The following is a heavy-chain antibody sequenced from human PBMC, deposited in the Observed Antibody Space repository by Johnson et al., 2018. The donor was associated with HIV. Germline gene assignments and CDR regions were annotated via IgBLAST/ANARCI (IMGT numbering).Heavy chain of an antibody. CDR3: ARDVAATMIVVGGAYDAFDI. D-gene: IGHD3-22*01. Sequence: QVQLVESGGGLVQPGRSLRLSCAASGFTFSSYAMHWVRQAPGKGLEWVAVISYEGSNKYYADSVKGRFTISRANSKNTLYLQMNSLRAEDTAVYYCARDVAATMIVVGGAYDAFDIWGQGTMVTVSS. J-gene: IGHJ3*02. CDR2: ISYEGSNK. CDR1: GFTFSSYA. V-gene: IGHV3-30*14.